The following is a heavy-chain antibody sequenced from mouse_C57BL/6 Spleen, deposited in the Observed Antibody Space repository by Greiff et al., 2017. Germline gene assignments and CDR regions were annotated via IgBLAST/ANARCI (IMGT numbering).Heavy chain of an antibody. CDR1: GFTFSSYA. CDR2: ISDGGSYT. D-gene: IGHD1-1*01. Sequence: EVKLMESGGGLVQPGGSLKLSCAASGFTFSSYAMSWVRQTPEKRLEWVATISDGGSYTYYPDNVKGRFTISRDNAKNNLYLQMSHLKSEDTAMYYCARDLYYYGSSPYWYCDVWGTGTTVTVSS. V-gene: IGHV5-4*01. J-gene: IGHJ1*03. CDR3: ARDLYYYGSSPYWYCDV.